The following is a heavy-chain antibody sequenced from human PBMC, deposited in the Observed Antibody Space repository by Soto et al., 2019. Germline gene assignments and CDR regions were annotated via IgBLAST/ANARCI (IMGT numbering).Heavy chain of an antibody. Sequence: ASVKVSCKASGYTFTSYGISWVRQAPGQGLEWMGRINANNGNTKYAQKFQGRVTMTTDTSTSTAYMELSSLRSEDTAVYYCARDLGHIVVVTARGAFDIWGQGTMVTVSS. V-gene: IGHV1-18*01. D-gene: IGHD2-21*02. CDR2: INANNGNT. CDR1: GYTFTSYG. CDR3: ARDLGHIVVVTARGAFDI. J-gene: IGHJ3*02.